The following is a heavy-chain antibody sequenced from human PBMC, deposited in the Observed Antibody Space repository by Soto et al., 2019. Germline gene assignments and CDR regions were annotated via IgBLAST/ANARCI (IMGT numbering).Heavy chain of an antibody. Sequence: GGSLRLSCAVSGCAFLDHAMRWVRQAPGKGLEWVSGISWDSVDIGYADSVKGRFTISRDNAKNSLYLQMNSLTTEDTAFYYCAKGFHSGTYYGAFDIWGQGTMVTVS. V-gene: IGHV3-9*01. CDR3: AKGFHSGTYYGAFDI. CDR1: GCAFLDHA. D-gene: IGHD1-26*01. CDR2: ISWDSVDI. J-gene: IGHJ3*02.